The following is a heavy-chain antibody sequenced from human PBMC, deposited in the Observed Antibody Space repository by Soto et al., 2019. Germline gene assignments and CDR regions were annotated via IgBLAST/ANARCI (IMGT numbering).Heavy chain of an antibody. CDR3: ASTTVGATRGDY. Sequence: QVQLQQWGAGLLKPSETLSLTCAVYGGSFSGYYWSWIRQPPGKGLEWIGEINHSGSTNYNPSLKSRXXIXVXXTKNQFSLKLSPVTAADTAVYSCASTTVGATRGDYWGQGTLVTASS. J-gene: IGHJ4*02. CDR1: GGSFSGYY. CDR2: INHSGST. V-gene: IGHV4-34*01. D-gene: IGHD1-26*01.